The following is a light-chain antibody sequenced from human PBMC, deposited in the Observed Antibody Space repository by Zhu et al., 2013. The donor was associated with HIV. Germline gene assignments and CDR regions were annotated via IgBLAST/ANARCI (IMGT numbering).Light chain of an antibody. CDR2: DNS. V-gene: IGLV1-40*01. CDR3: QSYDSVLSAFV. J-gene: IGLJ1*01. CDR1: SSNIGKNY. Sequence: QSVLTQPPSVSAAPGQKVTISCSGSSSNIGKNYVSWYQQVPGAAPKLLIRDNSNRPSGVPDRFSASKSGTSASLAITGLQAEDEADYYCQSYDSVLSAFVFGTGTKVTVL.